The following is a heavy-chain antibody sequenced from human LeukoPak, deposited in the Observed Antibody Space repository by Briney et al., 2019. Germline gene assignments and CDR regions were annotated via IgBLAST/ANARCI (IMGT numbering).Heavy chain of an antibody. V-gene: IGHV4-59*01. CDR3: ARGHLGLSP. D-gene: IGHD3-10*01. CDR1: GGSISGYS. J-gene: IGHJ5*02. CDR2: IHNSRTT. Sequence: SETLCLTCTVSGGSISGYSWTCIRQPPGQGLEWVGYIHNSRTTIYNPSLTGRVIISLDPAMDQISLKLNSVTAADTAVYYCARGHLGLSPWGQGTLVTVSS.